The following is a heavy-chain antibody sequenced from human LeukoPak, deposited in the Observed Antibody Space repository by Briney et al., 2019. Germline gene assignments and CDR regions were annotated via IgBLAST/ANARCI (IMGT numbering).Heavy chain of an antibody. D-gene: IGHD5-18*01. CDR1: GSTFSGSA. J-gene: IGHJ6*03. CDR3: TREKEAYNFGLAYYYYYMDV. V-gene: IGHV3-73*01. Sequence: GGSLRLSCAASGSTFSGSAMHWVRQAPGKGLEWVGQIGSGAKSYATAYAASVKGRFTISRDDSKNTAYLQMNSLQTEDTAVYYCTREKEAYNFGLAYYYYYMDVWGKGTTVTVSS. CDR2: IGSGAKSYAT.